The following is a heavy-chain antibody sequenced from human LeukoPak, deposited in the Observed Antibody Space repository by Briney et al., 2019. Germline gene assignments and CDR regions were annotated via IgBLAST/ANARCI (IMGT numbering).Heavy chain of an antibody. CDR2: INPNSGGT. J-gene: IGHJ5*02. Sequence: ASVKVSCKASGYTFTGYYMHWVRQAPGQGLEWMGWINPNSGGTNYAQKFQGWVTMTRDTSISTAYMELSSLRSEDTAVYYCARVITMIRGVIMGWFDPWGQETLVTVSS. CDR1: GYTFTGYY. V-gene: IGHV1-2*04. D-gene: IGHD3-10*01. CDR3: ARVITMIRGVIMGWFDP.